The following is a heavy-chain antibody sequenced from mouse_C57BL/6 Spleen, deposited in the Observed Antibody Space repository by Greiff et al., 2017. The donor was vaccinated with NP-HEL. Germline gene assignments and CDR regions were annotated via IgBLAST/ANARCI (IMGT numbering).Heavy chain of an antibody. V-gene: IGHV5-17*01. CDR1: GFTFSDYG. Sequence: EVMLVESGGGLVKPGGSLTLSCAASGFTFSDYGMHWVRQAPEKGLEWVAYISSGSSTIYYADTVKGRFTISRDNAKNTLFLQVTSLRSEETAMDYCARTTLGRGFAYWGQGTLVTVSA. J-gene: IGHJ3*01. D-gene: IGHD4-1*01. CDR2: ISSGSSTI. CDR3: ARTTLGRGFAY.